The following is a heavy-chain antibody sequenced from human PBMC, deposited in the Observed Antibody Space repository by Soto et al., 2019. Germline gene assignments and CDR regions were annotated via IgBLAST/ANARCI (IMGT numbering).Heavy chain of an antibody. V-gene: IGHV3-21*01. CDR2: ISSSSSYI. J-gene: IGHJ5*02. CDR1: GFTFSSYS. D-gene: IGHD3-9*01. CDR3: ARDPRSWDILTGYSP. Sequence: GGSLRLSCAASGFTFSSYSMNWVRQAPGKGLEWVSSISSSSSYIYYADSVKGRFTISRDNAKNSLYLQMNSLRAEDTAVYYCARDPRSWDILTGYSPWGQGTLVTVSS.